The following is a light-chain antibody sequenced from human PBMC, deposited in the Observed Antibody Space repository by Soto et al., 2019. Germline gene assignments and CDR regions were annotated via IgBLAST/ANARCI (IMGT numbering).Light chain of an antibody. Sequence: QSALTQPASVSGSPGQSITISCTGTSSDVGGCNCVSWYQQHPGKAPKLMIYEVNNRPSGVSNRFSGSKSGNTASLTISGLQAEDEAEYYCSSFTSSSTHVFGPGTKLTVL. V-gene: IGLV2-14*01. CDR1: SSDVGGCNC. CDR2: EVN. CDR3: SSFTSSSTHV. J-gene: IGLJ1*01.